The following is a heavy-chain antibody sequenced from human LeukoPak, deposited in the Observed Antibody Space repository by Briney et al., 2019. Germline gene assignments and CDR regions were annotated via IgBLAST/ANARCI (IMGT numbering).Heavy chain of an antibody. J-gene: IGHJ5*02. CDR2: IYQCGRT. Sequence: SETLSLPCAVSGYSLSSGYYWGWIRQPPGKGLEWIGSIYQCGRTFYNPSLKSRVTISVDTSKNQFSLKLSSVTAAGTAVYYCARHGWCSSTSCYTFWFDPWGQGTLVTVSS. CDR3: ARHGWCSSTSCYTFWFDP. V-gene: IGHV4-38-2*01. D-gene: IGHD2-2*02. CDR1: GYSLSSGYY.